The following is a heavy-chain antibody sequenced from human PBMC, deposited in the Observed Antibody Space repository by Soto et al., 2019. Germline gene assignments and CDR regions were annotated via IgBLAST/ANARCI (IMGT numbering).Heavy chain of an antibody. CDR1: GFSFRSYA. D-gene: IGHD1-26*01. CDR2: VNWNGGST. J-gene: IGHJ4*02. V-gene: IGHV3-20*04. CDR3: VRGASLNFDY. Sequence: PGGSLRLSCVASGFSFRSYAMSWARQAPGKGLEWVSGVNWNGGSTGYADSVKGRFTISRDNAKNSLYLQMNSLRAEDTAFYYCVRGASLNFDYWGQGTLVTVSS.